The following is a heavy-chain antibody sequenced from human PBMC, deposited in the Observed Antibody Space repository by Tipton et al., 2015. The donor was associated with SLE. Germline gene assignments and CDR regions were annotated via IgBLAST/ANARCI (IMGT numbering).Heavy chain of an antibody. CDR3: ASRPVVTGEGAGDY. J-gene: IGHJ4*02. CDR2: IYYSGGT. CDR1: GGSISSYY. V-gene: IGHV4-59*12. D-gene: IGHD2-21*02. Sequence: TLSLTCTVSGGSISSYYWGWIRQPPGKGLEWIGYIYYSGGTNYNPSLKSRVTISVDTSKNQFSLKLSSVTAADTAVYYCASRPVVTGEGAGDYWGQGTLVSVSS.